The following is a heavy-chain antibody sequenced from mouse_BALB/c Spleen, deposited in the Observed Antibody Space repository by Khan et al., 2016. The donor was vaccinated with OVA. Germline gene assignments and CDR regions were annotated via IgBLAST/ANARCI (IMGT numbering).Heavy chain of an antibody. Sequence: VQLKQSGPELVKPGASVKVSCKASGYSFTDYNIFWVKQSHGKSLEWIGYIDPYNGGTSYNQKFEGKATLTVDKSSSTAFMHLSSLTYEDSAVFYFSITDYYGSSYYFDYWGQGTTLTVSS. CDR2: IDPYNGGT. CDR3: SITDYYGSSYYFDY. CDR1: GYSFTDYN. V-gene: IGHV1S135*01. J-gene: IGHJ2*01. D-gene: IGHD1-1*01.